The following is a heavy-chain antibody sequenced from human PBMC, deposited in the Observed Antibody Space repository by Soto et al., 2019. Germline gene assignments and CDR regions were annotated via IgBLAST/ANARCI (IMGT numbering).Heavy chain of an antibody. Sequence: PLGGSLRLSCAASGFTVSSYSMHWFRQAPGKGLEGVAVISHDGSNKYYADSVKGRFTISRDNSKNTLHLQMNSLRAEDTAVYDCAKEGYGMDVWGQGTTVTVSS. V-gene: IGHV3-30*18. CDR3: AKEGYGMDV. CDR2: ISHDGSNK. CDR1: GFTVSSYS. J-gene: IGHJ6*02.